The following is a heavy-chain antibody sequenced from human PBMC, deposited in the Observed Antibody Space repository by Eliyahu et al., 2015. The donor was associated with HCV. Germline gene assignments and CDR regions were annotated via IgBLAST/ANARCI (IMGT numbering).Heavy chain of an antibody. Sequence: EVQLLESGGGLVQPGGSLRLSCXASGFXFXDYDXTWVHQAPGKGLQWVSTFSCCGAETYYTDSVKGRFTTSRDNSRNTLYLEMNSLRVEDTAVYYCAKGNIADGYWGQGTLVTVSS. V-gene: IGHV3-23*01. CDR3: AKGNIADGY. J-gene: IGHJ4*02. CDR1: GFXFXDYD. D-gene: IGHD2/OR15-2a*01. CDR2: FSCCGAET.